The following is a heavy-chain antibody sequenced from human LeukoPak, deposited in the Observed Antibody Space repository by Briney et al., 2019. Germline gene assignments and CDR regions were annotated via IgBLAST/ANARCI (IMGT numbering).Heavy chain of an antibody. CDR3: ARGLNYYDSSGYYVLDV. V-gene: IGHV4-39*01. D-gene: IGHD3-22*01. J-gene: IGHJ6*04. Sequence: SETLSLTCTVSGGSISSSSYYWGWIRQPPGKGLEWIGSIHYSGSTYYNPSLKSRVTISVDTSKNQFSLKLSSVTAADTAVYYCARGLNYYDSSGYYVLDVWGKGTTVTVSS. CDR2: IHYSGST. CDR1: GGSISSSSYY.